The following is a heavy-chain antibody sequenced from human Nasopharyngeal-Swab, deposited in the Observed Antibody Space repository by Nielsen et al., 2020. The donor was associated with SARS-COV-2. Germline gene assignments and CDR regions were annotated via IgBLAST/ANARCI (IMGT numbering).Heavy chain of an antibody. CDR2: INAGNGNT. CDR3: ARVRYYYDSSGYYHPRSESGFTDAFDI. D-gene: IGHD3-22*01. Sequence: ASVKVSCKASGYTLTSYAMHWARKAPRQRLEWMGWINAGNGNTKYSQKFQGRVTITRDTSASTAYMELSSLRSEDTAVYYCARVRYYYDSSGYYHPRSESGFTDAFDIWGQGTMVTVSS. J-gene: IGHJ3*02. V-gene: IGHV1-3*01. CDR1: GYTLTSYA.